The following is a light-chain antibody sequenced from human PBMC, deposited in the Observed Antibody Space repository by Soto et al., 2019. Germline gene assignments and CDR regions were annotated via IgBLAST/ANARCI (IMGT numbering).Light chain of an antibody. V-gene: IGLV2-8*01. CDR2: EVN. Sequence: QSALTQPPSASGSPGQSVNISCTGTSSDVGGYNYVSWYQQYPGKVPKLMVYEVNKRPSGVPDRFSGSKSGNTASLTVSGLQAEDEADYYCTSYAGGNNVFGTGTKVTVL. CDR1: SSDVGGYNY. CDR3: TSYAGGNNV. J-gene: IGLJ1*01.